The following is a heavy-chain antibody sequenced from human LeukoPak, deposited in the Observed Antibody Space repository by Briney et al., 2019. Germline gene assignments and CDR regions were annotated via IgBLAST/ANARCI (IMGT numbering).Heavy chain of an antibody. D-gene: IGHD3-3*01. CDR3: VRYEGDF. V-gene: IGHV4-4*07. CDR2: IYTSGST. CDR1: GASISSYH. J-gene: IGHJ4*02. Sequence: SETLSLTCTVSGASISSYHWSWIRQPAGEGLEWIGRIYTSGSTNYNPSLKSRVTMSVDTSMNQFSLKLTSVTAADTAVYYCVRYEGDFWGQGTLVTVSS.